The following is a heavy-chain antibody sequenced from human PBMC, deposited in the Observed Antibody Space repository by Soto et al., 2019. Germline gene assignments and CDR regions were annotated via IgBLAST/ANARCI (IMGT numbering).Heavy chain of an antibody. V-gene: IGHV3-15*01. Sequence: PGGSLRLSCADSGLIFSDVWMTWVRQAPGKGLEGVGRIKTKPDDGTIDYAAPVRGRFTISRDDSKNTLYLQMTSLTPDDTGVYYCTTSNLGVDFWGPGTLVTVSS. CDR3: TTSNLGVDF. CDR1: GLIFSDVW. D-gene: IGHD1-1*01. CDR2: IKTKPDDGTI. J-gene: IGHJ4*02.